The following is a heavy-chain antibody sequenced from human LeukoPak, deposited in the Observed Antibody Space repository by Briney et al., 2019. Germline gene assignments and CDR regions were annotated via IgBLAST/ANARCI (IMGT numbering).Heavy chain of an antibody. J-gene: IGHJ6*03. CDR1: GFTFSSYS. V-gene: IGHV3-21*01. Sequence: PGGSLRLSCAASGFTFSSYSMNWVRQAPGKGLDWVSSISSSSYIYYADSVKGRFTISRDNAKNSLYLQMNSLRAEDTAVYYCAGVVPAADYYYYYMDVWGKGTTVTVSS. D-gene: IGHD2-2*01. CDR3: AGVVPAADYYYYYMDV. CDR2: ISSSSYI.